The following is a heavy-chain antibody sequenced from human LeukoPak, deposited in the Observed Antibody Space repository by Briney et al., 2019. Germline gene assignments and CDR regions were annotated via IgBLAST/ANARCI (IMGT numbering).Heavy chain of an antibody. CDR2: ISFSGNT. D-gene: IGHD3-10*01. CDR3: ARATMVRGGTSSFWFDP. Sequence: SETLSLTCVVSGGSTGSGTWWSYVRQPPGMGLECIGDISFSGNTKYNPSLTSRVTISVDTSKNQYSLKLSSVTAADTAVYYCARATMVRGGTSSFWFDPWGQGTLVTVSS. J-gene: IGHJ5*02. V-gene: IGHV4-4*02. CDR1: GGSTGSGTW.